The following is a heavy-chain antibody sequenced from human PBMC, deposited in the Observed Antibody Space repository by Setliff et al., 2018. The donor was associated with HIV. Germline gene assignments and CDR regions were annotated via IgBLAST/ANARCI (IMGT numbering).Heavy chain of an antibody. D-gene: IGHD6-19*01. CDR1: GGSIRSYY. Sequence: PSETLSLTCTVSGGSIRSYYWSWIRQPPGKALEWIGYIYLNGGTDYNPSLESRVTISADTSKNQFSLKLTSVTAADTAVYHCARVSSSWFVDYWGQGTLVTVSS. J-gene: IGHJ4*02. CDR2: IYLNGGT. V-gene: IGHV4-59*01. CDR3: ARVSSSWFVDY.